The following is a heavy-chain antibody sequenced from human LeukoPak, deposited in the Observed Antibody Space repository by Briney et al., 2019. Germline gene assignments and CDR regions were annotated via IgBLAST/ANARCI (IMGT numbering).Heavy chain of an antibody. CDR2: ISSSSSYL. CDR1: GFTFSSYS. V-gene: IGHV3-21*01. CDR3: ARVDWGRHYYDSSGYYFDY. D-gene: IGHD3-22*01. J-gene: IGHJ4*02. Sequence: PGGSLRLSCAASGFTFSSYSMNWVRQAPGKGLEWVSSISSSSSYLYYADSVKGRFTISRDNAKNSLYLQMNSLRAEDTAVYYCARVDWGRHYYDSSGYYFDYWGQGTLVTVSS.